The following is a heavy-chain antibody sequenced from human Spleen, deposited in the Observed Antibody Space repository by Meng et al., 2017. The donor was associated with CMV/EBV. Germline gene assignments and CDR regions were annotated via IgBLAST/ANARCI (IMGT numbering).Heavy chain of an antibody. Sequence: SETLSLTCTVSGGSLTSGNYYWGWIRQPPGRGLEWIATIFYSGTTYYNPSLKRRVTISVDTSTNHFSLQLTSVTAADTAVYYCARLTMIRGVMINKYYFDYWGQGALVTVSS. CDR1: GGSLTSGNYY. CDR2: IFYSGTT. CDR3: ARLTMIRGVMINKYYFDY. J-gene: IGHJ4*02. D-gene: IGHD3-10*01. V-gene: IGHV4-39*07.